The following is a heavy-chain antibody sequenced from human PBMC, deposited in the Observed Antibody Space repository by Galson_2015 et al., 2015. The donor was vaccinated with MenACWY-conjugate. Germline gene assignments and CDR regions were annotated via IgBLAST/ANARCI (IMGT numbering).Heavy chain of an antibody. Sequence: SVKVSCKASGYTFTSYGISWVRQAPGQGLEWMGRIDPGSGGTDFAQKFQGRVTMTRDTSISTAYMEFSRLRSDDTAVYYCAREDMIRGSGYDFDFWGQGTLVTVS. CDR1: GYTFTSYG. CDR3: AREDMIRGSGYDFDF. D-gene: IGHD5-12*01. J-gene: IGHJ4*02. CDR2: IDPGSGGT. V-gene: IGHV1-2*06.